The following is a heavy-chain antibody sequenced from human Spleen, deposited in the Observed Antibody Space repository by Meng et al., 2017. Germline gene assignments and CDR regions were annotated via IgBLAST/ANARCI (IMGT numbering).Heavy chain of an antibody. CDR2: IYWDDDK. Sequence: ITLNESGPTLVKPTQTLTLTCTFSGFSLSTSGVGVGWIRQPPGKALEWLALIYWDDDKRYSPSLRNRLTITKDTSKNQVVLTMTNMDPMDTATYYCARDLWSGYSYRLDSWGQGTLVTVSS. V-gene: IGHV2-5*02. D-gene: IGHD3-3*01. CDR1: GFSLSTSGVG. CDR3: ARDLWSGYSYRLDS. J-gene: IGHJ4*02.